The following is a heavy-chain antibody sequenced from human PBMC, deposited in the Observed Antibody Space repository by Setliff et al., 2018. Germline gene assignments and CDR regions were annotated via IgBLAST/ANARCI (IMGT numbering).Heavy chain of an antibody. Sequence: ASVKVSCKTSGYAFTDNYIHWVRQAPGQGLEWMGWINPKTGGTNLAQKFQGWVSMTRDTSITTAYMELSRLTSDDMAVYFCARSDHLVVDGFDVWGQGTMVPVSS. J-gene: IGHJ3*01. D-gene: IGHD3-16*01. CDR3: ARSDHLVVDGFDV. CDR2: INPKTGGT. CDR1: GYAFTDNY. V-gene: IGHV1-2*04.